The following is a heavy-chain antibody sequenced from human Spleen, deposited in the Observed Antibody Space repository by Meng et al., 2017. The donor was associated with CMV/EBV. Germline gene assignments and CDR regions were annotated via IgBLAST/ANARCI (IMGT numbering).Heavy chain of an antibody. CDR3: AKDMAQAVTTFWFDP. CDR2: ISGSGLST. D-gene: IGHD4-17*01. V-gene: IGHV3-23*01. J-gene: IGHJ5*02. Sequence: GESLKISCAASGFTVSSNYMSWVRQAPGKGLEWVSGISGSGLSTYYADSVKGRFTISRDNSKNTLYLQINSLRAEDTAVFYCAKDMAQAVTTFWFDPWGQGTLVTVSS. CDR1: GFTVSSNY.